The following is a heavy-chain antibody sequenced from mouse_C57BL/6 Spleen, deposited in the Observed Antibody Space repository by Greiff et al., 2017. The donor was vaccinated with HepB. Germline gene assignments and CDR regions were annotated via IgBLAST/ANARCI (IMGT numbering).Heavy chain of an antibody. D-gene: IGHD1-1*01. J-gene: IGHJ2*01. CDR1: GFSLTSYA. Sequence: QVQLKESGPGLVAPSQSLSITCTVSGFSLTSYAISWVRQPPGKGLEWLGVIWTGGGTNYNSALKSRLSISKDNSKSQVFLKMNSLQTDDTARYYCARNKGVDYYGSSDYFDYWGQGTTLTVSS. CDR2: IWTGGGT. CDR3: ARNKGVDYYGSSDYFDY. V-gene: IGHV2-9-1*01.